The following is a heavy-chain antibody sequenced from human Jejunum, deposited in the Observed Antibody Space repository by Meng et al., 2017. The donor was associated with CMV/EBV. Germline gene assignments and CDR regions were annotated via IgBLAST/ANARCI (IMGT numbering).Heavy chain of an antibody. J-gene: IGHJ4*02. V-gene: IGHV3-11*01. CDR1: GFTLSDYY. D-gene: IGHD3-16*01. CDR2: ISGPSTNI. CDR3: ARGNYGFDY. Sequence: RLACAASGFTLSDYYMGWVRQAPGKGLEWVSYISGPSTNIKYADSVKGRFTVSRDNAKNSVYLQMDSLRVEDTAVYYCARGNYGFDYWGQGTLVTVSS.